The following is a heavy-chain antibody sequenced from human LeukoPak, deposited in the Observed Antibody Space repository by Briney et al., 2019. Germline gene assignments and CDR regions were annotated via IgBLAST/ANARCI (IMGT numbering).Heavy chain of an antibody. V-gene: IGHV3-30-3*01. Sequence: PGGSLRLSCAASGFSFSAYSMTWVRQAPGKGLEWVTVISYDGNNKYFADSVKGRFIISRDNSRNTLFLQVNSLRADDTAVYYCARGGLVPAAPPEYWGQGTLVTVSS. D-gene: IGHD2-2*01. CDR2: ISYDGNNK. J-gene: IGHJ4*02. CDR1: GFSFSAYS. CDR3: ARGGLVPAAPPEY.